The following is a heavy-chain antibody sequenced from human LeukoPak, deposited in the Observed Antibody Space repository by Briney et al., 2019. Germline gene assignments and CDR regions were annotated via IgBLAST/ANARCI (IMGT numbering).Heavy chain of an antibody. CDR3: AVLGYCSSTSCYNYYMDV. D-gene: IGHD2-2*02. V-gene: IGHV3-21*01. J-gene: IGHJ6*03. CDR2: ISSSSSYI. Sequence: GGSLRLSCAASGFTFSSYSMNWVRQAPGKGLEWVSSISSSSSYIYYADSVKGRFIISRDNAKNSLYLQMNSLRAEDTAVYYCAVLGYCSSTSCYNYYMDVWGKGTTVTVSS. CDR1: GFTFSSYS.